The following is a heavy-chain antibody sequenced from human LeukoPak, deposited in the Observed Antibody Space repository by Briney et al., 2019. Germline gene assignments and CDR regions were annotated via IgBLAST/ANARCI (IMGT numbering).Heavy chain of an antibody. CDR1: GYTFTSYY. CDR2: INPSGGST. D-gene: IGHD6-19*01. CDR3: ARTSPGWTFDY. Sequence: ASAKVSCKASGYTFTSYYMHWVRQAPGQGLEWMGIINPSGGSTSYAQKFQGRVTMTRDTSTSTVYMELSSLRSEDTAVYYCARTSPGWTFDYWGQGTLVTVSS. J-gene: IGHJ4*02. V-gene: IGHV1-46*01.